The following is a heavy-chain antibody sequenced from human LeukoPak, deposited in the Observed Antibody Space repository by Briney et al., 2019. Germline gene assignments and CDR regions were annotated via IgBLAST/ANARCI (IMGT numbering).Heavy chain of an antibody. V-gene: IGHV3-7*03. CDR2: INQDGGQK. CDR1: GFTFSSHW. Sequence: GGSLRLSCAASGFTFSSHWMRWVRLAPGEGLEWVANINQDGGQKYYVDPVKGRFPISRDNAKNSVYLEMNTLRAEDTAVYSCARERSEGSENRGFAFDIWGQGTLVTVSS. CDR3: ARERSEGSENRGFAFDI. D-gene: IGHD3-10*01. J-gene: IGHJ3*02.